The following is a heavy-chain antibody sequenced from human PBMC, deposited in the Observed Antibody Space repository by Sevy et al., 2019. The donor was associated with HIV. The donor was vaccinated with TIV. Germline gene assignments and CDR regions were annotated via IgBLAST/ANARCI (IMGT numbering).Heavy chain of an antibody. D-gene: IGHD3-16*01. Sequence: GGSLRLSCAASGFTFSSYWMSWVRQAPGKGLEWVPNINQDGSEKHYGDSVKGRVTISRDSSKNSLFLQVHSLRVEDMAVYYCARDSKADYNYGLEEMMAYWGQGTLVTVSS. CDR1: GFTFSSYW. J-gene: IGHJ4*02. CDR2: INQDGSEK. V-gene: IGHV3-7*01. CDR3: ARDSKADYNYGLEEMMAY.